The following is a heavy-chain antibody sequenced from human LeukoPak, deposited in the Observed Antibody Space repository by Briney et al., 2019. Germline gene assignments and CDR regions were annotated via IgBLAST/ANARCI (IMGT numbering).Heavy chain of an antibody. CDR2: VRNKPNGYTT. Sequence: GGSLRLSCAASGFSISDHYMDWVRQAPGKGLEWVGRVRNKPNGYTTDYGTSVKGRFTISRDDLKNSLYLQMNSLTSEDTAVYYCTRVRHGDYFDYWGQGTLVSVSS. CDR1: GFSISDHY. J-gene: IGHJ4*02. V-gene: IGHV3-72*01. CDR3: TRVRHGDYFDY. D-gene: IGHD4-17*01.